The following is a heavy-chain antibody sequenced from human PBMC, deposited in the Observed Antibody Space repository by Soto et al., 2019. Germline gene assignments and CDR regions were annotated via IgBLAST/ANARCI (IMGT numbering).Heavy chain of an antibody. J-gene: IGHJ4*02. CDR2: IYYSGST. CDR1: GGSISSGDYY. D-gene: IGHD3-22*01. Sequence: SETLSLTCTVSGGSISSGDYYWSWIRQPPGKGLEWIGYIYYSGSTYYNPSLKSRVTISVDTSKNQFSLKLSSVTAADTAVYYCARGSYYYDSSGYYPYRGQGTLVTVSS. V-gene: IGHV4-30-4*01. CDR3: ARGSYYYDSSGYYPY.